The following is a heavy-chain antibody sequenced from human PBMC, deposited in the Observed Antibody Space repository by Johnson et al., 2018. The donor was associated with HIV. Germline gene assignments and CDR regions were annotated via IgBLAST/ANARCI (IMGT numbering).Heavy chain of an antibody. CDR1: GFTFDDYG. D-gene: IGHD1-26*01. J-gene: IGHJ3*02. Sequence: VQLVESGGGVVRPGGSLRLSCAASGFTFDDYGLSWVRQAPGKGLEWVSGLNWNGGSTGYADSVKGRFTISRDNAKKSLYLQMNSLRADDTALYYCARVLVAADYAFDIWGQGTMVTVSS. CDR2: LNWNGGST. CDR3: ARVLVAADYAFDI. V-gene: IGHV3-20*04.